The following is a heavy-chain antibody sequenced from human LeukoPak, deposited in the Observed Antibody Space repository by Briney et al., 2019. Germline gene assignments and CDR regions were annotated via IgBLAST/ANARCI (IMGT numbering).Heavy chain of an antibody. V-gene: IGHV4-34*01. D-gene: IGHD3-22*01. Sequence: SETLSLTCAVYGGSFSGYYWSWIRQPPGKGLEWIGEINHSVSTNYNPSLKSRVTLSVDTSKNQFSLKLSSVTAADTAVYYCARGYYYDSSGYLLGGYYGMDVWGQGTTVTVSS. CDR2: INHSVST. CDR3: ARGYYYDSSGYLLGGYYGMDV. J-gene: IGHJ6*02. CDR1: GGSFSGYY.